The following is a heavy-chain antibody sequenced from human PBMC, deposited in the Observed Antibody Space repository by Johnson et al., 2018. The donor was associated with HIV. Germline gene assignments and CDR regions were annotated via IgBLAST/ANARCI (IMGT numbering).Heavy chain of an antibody. V-gene: IGHV3-30*02. CDR1: GFTFSNYA. J-gene: IGHJ3*02. D-gene: IGHD2-21*02. CDR2: IQFDGSHK. Sequence: QMQLVESGGGVVQPGRSLRLSCAASGFTFSNYAIHWVRQDPGKGLEWVTFIQFDGSHKYYADSVKGRFTISRDNSKNTLYLQMNSLRAEDTAVYYCARPHIVVVTAGYAFDIWGQGTMVTVSS. CDR3: ARPHIVVVTAGYAFDI.